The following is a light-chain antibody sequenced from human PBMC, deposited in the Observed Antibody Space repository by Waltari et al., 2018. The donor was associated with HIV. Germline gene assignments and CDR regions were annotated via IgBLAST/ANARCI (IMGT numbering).Light chain of an antibody. V-gene: IGKV1-12*01. CDR1: QPIRSS. Sequence: DIRMAQSPSFVSASVGHNVTIPCPASQPIRSSLAWYQHKPGGVPTLLIYRASILQPGVPARVTATASALDFSLSIARLETEDSAVYCCQQANTFPHTFGGGTRVEI. J-gene: IGKJ4*01. CDR3: QQANTFPHT. CDR2: RAS.